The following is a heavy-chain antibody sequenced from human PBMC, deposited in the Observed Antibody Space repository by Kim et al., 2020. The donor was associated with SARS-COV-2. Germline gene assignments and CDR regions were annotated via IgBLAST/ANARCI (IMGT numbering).Heavy chain of an antibody. CDR1: GFTFTTYA. V-gene: IGHV3-23*01. CDR3: AKKNMTTSQAFFDS. CDR2: IGGNGGRA. J-gene: IGHJ4*02. D-gene: IGHD4-4*01. Sequence: GGSLRLSCTVSGFTFTTYAMSWVRQAPGKGLECVSGIGGNGGRAYYTESVRGRFTISRDNSKNTLYLEMNSLRAEDTAVYYCAKKNMTTSQAFFDSWGQGTLVTVS.